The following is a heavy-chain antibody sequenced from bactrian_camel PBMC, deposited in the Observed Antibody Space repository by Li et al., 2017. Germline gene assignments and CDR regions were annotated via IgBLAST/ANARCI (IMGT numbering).Heavy chain of an antibody. Sequence: HVQLVESGGGSVQAGGSLRLSCAGSRYINNPCGMGWYRQAPGKKRDLVAQLNSDGTTTYADSVKGRFTISRVGLNLYLQMSSLKPEDTAMYYCAAAVGGGSGACTSPFTYWGQGTQVTVS. J-gene: IGHJ4*01. CDR2: LNSDGTT. CDR3: AAAVGGGSGACTSPFTY. CDR1: RYINNPCG. V-gene: IGHV3S53*01. D-gene: IGHD7*01.